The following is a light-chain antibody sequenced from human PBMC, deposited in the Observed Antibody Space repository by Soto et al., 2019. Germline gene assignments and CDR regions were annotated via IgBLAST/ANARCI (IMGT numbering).Light chain of an antibody. CDR1: QGINNY. Sequence: DIQLTQSPSFLSASVGDRVSITCRASQGINNYLAWYHQKPGKAPNLLIYGASTLQSGAPSRFSGSRSGTEFTLTISSLQPEDFATYYCQQLHSYPLTFGGGTKVEI. J-gene: IGKJ4*01. V-gene: IGKV1-9*01. CDR2: GAS. CDR3: QQLHSYPLT.